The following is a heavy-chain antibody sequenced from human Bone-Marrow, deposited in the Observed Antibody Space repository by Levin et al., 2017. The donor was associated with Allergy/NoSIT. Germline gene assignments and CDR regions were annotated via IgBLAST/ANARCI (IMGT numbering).Heavy chain of an antibody. Sequence: GGSLRLSCAASEFAFSNYWMHWVRQAPGKGLVWVSLIKSERDGSTRNYADSVKGRFTISRDNAKSTLYLHMNSLRAEDTAVYFCARDRGYSMDVWGQGTTVTVSS. CDR1: EFAFSNYW. V-gene: IGHV3-74*01. CDR3: ARDRGYSMDV. D-gene: IGHD3-10*01. CDR2: IKSERDGSTR. J-gene: IGHJ6*02.